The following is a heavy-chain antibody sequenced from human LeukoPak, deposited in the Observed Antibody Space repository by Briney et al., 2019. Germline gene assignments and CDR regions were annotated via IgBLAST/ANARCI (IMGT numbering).Heavy chain of an antibody. D-gene: IGHD6-6*01. V-gene: IGHV4-31*03. CDR2: IYYSGST. Sequence: SETLSLTCTVSGGSISSGGYYWSWIRQHPGKGLEWIVYIYYSGSTYYNPSLKSRVTISVDTSKNQFSLKLSSVTAADTAVYYCARAAYSSFYYYYYGMDVWGQGTTVTVSS. CDR1: GGSISSGGYY. CDR3: ARAAYSSFYYYYYGMDV. J-gene: IGHJ6*02.